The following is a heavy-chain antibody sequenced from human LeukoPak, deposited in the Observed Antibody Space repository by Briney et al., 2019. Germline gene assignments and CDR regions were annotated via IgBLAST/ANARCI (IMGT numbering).Heavy chain of an antibody. CDR1: GFTFSSYS. D-gene: IGHD6-6*01. J-gene: IGHJ4*02. CDR3: ARDRLVLRPRSSSDY. CDR2: ITSSSSYI. V-gene: IGHV3-21*01. Sequence: GGSLRLSCVVSGFTFSSYSMNWVRQAPGKGLEWVSSITSSSSYIYYADSVKGRFTISRDDAKNSLYLQMNSLRAEDTAIYYCARDRLVLRPRSSSDYWGQGNLVTVSS.